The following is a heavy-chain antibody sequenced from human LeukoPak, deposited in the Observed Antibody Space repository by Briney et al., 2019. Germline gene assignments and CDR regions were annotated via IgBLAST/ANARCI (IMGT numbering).Heavy chain of an antibody. CDR1: GYTFTSYG. D-gene: IGHD3-10*01. Sequence: ASVKVSCKASGYTFTSYGISWVRQAPGQGLEWMGWISAYNGNTNYAQKLQGRVTMTTDTSTSTAYMELRSLRSDDTAVYYCATYSTYGSGSYYSDWGQGTLVTVSS. CDR2: ISAYNGNT. J-gene: IGHJ4*02. V-gene: IGHV1-18*01. CDR3: ATYSTYGSGSYYSD.